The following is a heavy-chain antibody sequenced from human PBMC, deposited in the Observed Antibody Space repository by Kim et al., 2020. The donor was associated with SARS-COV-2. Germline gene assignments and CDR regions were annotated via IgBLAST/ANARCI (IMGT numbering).Heavy chain of an antibody. Sequence: SETLSLTCTVSGGSISSSSYYWGWIRQPPGKGLEWIGSIYYSGNTYYNPSLKSRVTISVDTSKNQFSLKLSSVTAADTAVYFCARRGTGYYHLYNWFDPWGQGTLVTVSS. V-gene: IGHV4-39*01. CDR2: IYYSGNT. J-gene: IGHJ5*02. D-gene: IGHD3-9*01. CDR3: ARRGTGYYHLYNWFDP. CDR1: GGSISSSSYY.